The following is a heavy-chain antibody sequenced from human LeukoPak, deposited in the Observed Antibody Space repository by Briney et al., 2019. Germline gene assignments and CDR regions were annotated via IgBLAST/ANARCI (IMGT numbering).Heavy chain of an antibody. CDR3: AELGITMIGGV. J-gene: IGHJ6*04. D-gene: IGHD3-10*02. V-gene: IGHV3-48*03. CDR2: ISSSGSTI. Sequence: GGPLRLSCAASGFTFSSYEMNWVRQAPGKGLEWVSYISSSGSTIYYADSVKGRFTISRDNAKNSLYLQMNSLRAEDTAVYYCAELGITMIGGVWGKGTTVTISS. CDR1: GFTFSSYE.